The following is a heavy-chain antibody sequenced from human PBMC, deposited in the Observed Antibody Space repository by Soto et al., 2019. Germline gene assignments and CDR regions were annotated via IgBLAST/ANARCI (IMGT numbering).Heavy chain of an antibody. J-gene: IGHJ4*02. CDR3: ARALLRDSSGYYSAFDY. Sequence: QVQLQESGPGLVKPSETLSLTCTVSGGSISSYYWSWIRQLPGKGLEWIGYIYYSGSTNYNPSLKSRVTISVDTSKNQFSLKLSSVTAADTAVYYCARALLRDSSGYYSAFDYWGQGTLVTVSS. V-gene: IGHV4-59*01. CDR1: GGSISSYY. CDR2: IYYSGST. D-gene: IGHD3-22*01.